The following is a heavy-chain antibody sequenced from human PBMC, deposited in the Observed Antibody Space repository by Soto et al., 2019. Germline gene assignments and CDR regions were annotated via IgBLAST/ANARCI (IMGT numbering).Heavy chain of an antibody. CDR3: ARERYCSSTSCLYYYYYMDV. CDR2: ISSSGSTI. Sequence: QVQLAESGGGLVKPGGSLRLSCAASGFTFSDYYMSWIRQAPGKGLEWVSYISSSGSTIYYADSVKGRFTISRDNAKNSLYLQMNSLRAEDTAVYYCARERYCSSTSCLYYYYYMDVWGKGTTVTVSS. D-gene: IGHD2-2*01. V-gene: IGHV3-11*01. J-gene: IGHJ6*03. CDR1: GFTFSDYY.